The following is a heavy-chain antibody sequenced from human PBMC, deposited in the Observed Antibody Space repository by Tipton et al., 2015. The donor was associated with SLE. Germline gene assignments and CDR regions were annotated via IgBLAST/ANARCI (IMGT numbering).Heavy chain of an antibody. V-gene: IGHV4-61*02. J-gene: IGHJ5*02. Sequence: TLSLTCSVSGHSISSGDYFWSWIRQPAGKGLEWIGRIYTSGSTNYSPSLKSRVTISVDTSKNQFSLKLSSVTAADTAVYYCARRGVVSRFDPWGQGTLVTVSS. CDR2: IYTSGST. D-gene: IGHD2-8*02. CDR3: ARRGVVSRFDP. CDR1: GHSISSGDYF.